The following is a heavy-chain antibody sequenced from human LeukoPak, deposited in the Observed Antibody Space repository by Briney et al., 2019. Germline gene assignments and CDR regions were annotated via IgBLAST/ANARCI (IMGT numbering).Heavy chain of an antibody. CDR3: ARGGGGYSSSWYFYYYYYMDV. D-gene: IGHD6-13*01. CDR1: GFTFSDYY. Sequence: GGSLRLSCAASGFTFSDYYMSWIRQAPGKGLEWVSYISSSGSTIYYADSVKGRFTISRDNAKNSLYLQMNSLRAEDTAVYYCARGGGGYSSSWYFYYYYYMDVWGKGTTVTISS. V-gene: IGHV3-11*01. CDR2: ISSSGSTI. J-gene: IGHJ6*03.